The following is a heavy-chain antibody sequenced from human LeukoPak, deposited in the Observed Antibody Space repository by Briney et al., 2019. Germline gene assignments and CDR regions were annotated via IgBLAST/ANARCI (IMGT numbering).Heavy chain of an antibody. CDR3: ARGIIPELAYYYYYYYMDV. V-gene: IGHV1-69*05. J-gene: IGHJ6*03. CDR2: IIPIFGTA. CDR1: GGTFSSYA. D-gene: IGHD1-7*01. Sequence: GASVKVSCKASGGTFSSYAISWVRQAPGQGLEWMGGIIPIFGTANYAQKFQGRVTITTDESTSTAYMELSSLRSEDTAVYYCARGIIPELAYYYYYYYMDVWGKGTTVTVSS.